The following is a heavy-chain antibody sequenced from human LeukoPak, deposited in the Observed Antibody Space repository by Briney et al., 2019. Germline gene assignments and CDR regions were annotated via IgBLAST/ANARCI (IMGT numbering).Heavy chain of an antibody. Sequence: GGSLRLSCAASGFTFSSYGMHWVRQAPGKGLEWVAFIRYDGSNKYYADSVKGRFTISRDNSKNTLYLQMNSLRAEDTAVYYCAKDLPIAVAEDFGYFDYWGQGTLVTVSS. CDR3: AKDLPIAVAEDFGYFDY. V-gene: IGHV3-30*02. CDR1: GFTFSSYG. D-gene: IGHD6-19*01. CDR2: IRYDGSNK. J-gene: IGHJ4*02.